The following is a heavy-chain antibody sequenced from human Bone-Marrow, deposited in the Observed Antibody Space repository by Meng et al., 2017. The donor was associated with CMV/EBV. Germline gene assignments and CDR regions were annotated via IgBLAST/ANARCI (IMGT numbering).Heavy chain of an antibody. V-gene: IGHV4-39*07. Sequence: SETLSLTCTVSGGSISSSNYYWGWIRQPPGKGLGWIGSIYYSGSTYYNPSLMSRVTISVDTSKNQFSLKLSSVTAADTAVYYCASGSKRWLLYQDYYYYGMDVWGQGTTVTVSS. CDR2: IYYSGST. J-gene: IGHJ6*02. D-gene: IGHD3-3*01. CDR1: GGSISSSNYY. CDR3: ASGSKRWLLYQDYYYYGMDV.